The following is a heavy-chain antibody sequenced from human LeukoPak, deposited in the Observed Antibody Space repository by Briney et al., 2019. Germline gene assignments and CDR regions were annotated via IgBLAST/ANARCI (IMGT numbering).Heavy chain of an antibody. J-gene: IGHJ4*02. Sequence: ASVKVSCKASGYTFTSYGISWVRQAPGQGLEWMGLIITSAGSTTYAQNFQGRVTLTRDTSTSTVYMEMSSLRSEDTAVYYCARVEGLTATVTDWGLGTLVTVSS. CDR3: ARVEGLTATVTD. V-gene: IGHV1-46*01. CDR2: IITSAGST. CDR1: GYTFTSYG. D-gene: IGHD5-18*01.